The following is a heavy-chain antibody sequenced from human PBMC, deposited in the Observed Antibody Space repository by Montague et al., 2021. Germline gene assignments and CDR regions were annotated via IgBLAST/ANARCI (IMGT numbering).Heavy chain of an antibody. V-gene: IGHV4-34*01. CDR3: ARHKTGERGFDV. CDR1: DGSSSFYL. J-gene: IGHJ6*04. CDR2: VYQYGSA. Sequence: SETLSLTCAFNDGSSSFYLSRWFRQTPGGTPAWIGEVYQYGSAQYNASLESRVTLSEDTSNNQFSLKLNSVTAADTAVYYCARHKTGERGFDVWGKGTTVTVSS. D-gene: IGHD1-26*01.